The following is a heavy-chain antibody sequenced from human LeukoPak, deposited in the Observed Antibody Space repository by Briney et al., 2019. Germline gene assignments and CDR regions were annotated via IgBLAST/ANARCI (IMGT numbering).Heavy chain of an antibody. Sequence: GGSLRLSCAASGLTFRSYAMNWVRQAPGKGLEWVSYISSSGSTIYYADSVKGRFTISRDNAKNSLYLQMNSLRAEDTAVYYCAELGITMIGGVWGKGTTVTISS. V-gene: IGHV3-48*03. CDR3: AELGITMIGGV. J-gene: IGHJ6*04. D-gene: IGHD3-10*02. CDR1: GLTFRSYA. CDR2: ISSSGSTI.